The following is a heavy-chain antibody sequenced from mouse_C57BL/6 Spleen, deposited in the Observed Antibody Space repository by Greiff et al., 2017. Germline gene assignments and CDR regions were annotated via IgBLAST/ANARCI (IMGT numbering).Heavy chain of an antibody. D-gene: IGHD1-1*01. Sequence: VQLQQSGPGLVQPSQSLSITCTVSGFSLTSYGVHWVRQSPGKGLEWLGVIWSGGSTDYNAPFISRLSISKDNTKSQVFFKMNRLQADDTAIYYCARTTVVAYYCDYWGQGTTLTVSS. CDR2: IWSGGST. J-gene: IGHJ2*01. CDR3: ARTTVVAYYCDY. CDR1: GFSLTSYG. V-gene: IGHV2-2*01.